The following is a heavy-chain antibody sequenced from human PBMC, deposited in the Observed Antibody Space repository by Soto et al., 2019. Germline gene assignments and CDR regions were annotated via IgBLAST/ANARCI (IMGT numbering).Heavy chain of an antibody. CDR3: ARGDRGGSGSPASYYYSGLDV. CDR2: VSAGGDMT. D-gene: IGHD3-10*01. V-gene: IGHV3-23*01. Sequence: GGSLRLSCAASGFTFSSYAMSWVRQAPGKGLEWVSSVSAGGDMTYYSDSVKGRFTISRDNSNNALFLQMNSLRAEDTALYYCARGDRGGSGSPASYYYSGLDVWGQGTTVTVSS. J-gene: IGHJ6*02. CDR1: GFTFSSYA.